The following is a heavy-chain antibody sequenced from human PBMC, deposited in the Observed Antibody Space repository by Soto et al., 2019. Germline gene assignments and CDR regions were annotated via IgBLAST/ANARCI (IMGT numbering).Heavy chain of an antibody. Sequence: QAQLEESGGGVVQPGTSLRLSCSASSFSFSSSGMHWVRQPPGKGLEWVAAIWDDGGNKYYADSVRGRFTISRDNSKNTLFLQMNSLRAEDTALYYCARSSGSYFAGFYDTWGQGTLVSVSS. CDR1: SFSFSSSG. D-gene: IGHD1-26*01. CDR3: ARSSGSYFAGFYDT. J-gene: IGHJ4*02. CDR2: IWDDGGNK. V-gene: IGHV3-33*01.